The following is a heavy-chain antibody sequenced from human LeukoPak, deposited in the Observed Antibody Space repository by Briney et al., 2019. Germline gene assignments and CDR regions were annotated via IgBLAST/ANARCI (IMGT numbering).Heavy chain of an antibody. J-gene: IGHJ4*02. Sequence: GGSLRLSCAASGFAFSTYAMSWVRQVPGKGLEWVSAISRNGAGTYYADSVKGRFAISRDDSKNTLYLEMDSLRADDTAVYYCAKGDGLDGKFDYWGQGTLVTVFS. CDR3: AKGDGLDGKFDY. V-gene: IGHV3-23*01. D-gene: IGHD3/OR15-3a*01. CDR2: ISRNGAGT. CDR1: GFAFSTYA.